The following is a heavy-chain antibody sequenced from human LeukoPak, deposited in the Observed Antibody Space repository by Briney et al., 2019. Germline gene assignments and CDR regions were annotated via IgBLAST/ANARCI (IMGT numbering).Heavy chain of an antibody. Sequence: SETLSLTCTVSGGSISSYYWSWIRQPPGKGLEWIGYIYYSGSTNYNPSLKSRGTISVDTSKNQFSLKLSSVTAADTAVYYCARAETTYYDSSAYYPDAFDIWGQGTMVTVSS. CDR1: GGSISSYY. V-gene: IGHV4-59*01. CDR2: IYYSGST. D-gene: IGHD3-22*01. J-gene: IGHJ3*02. CDR3: ARAETTYYDSSAYYPDAFDI.